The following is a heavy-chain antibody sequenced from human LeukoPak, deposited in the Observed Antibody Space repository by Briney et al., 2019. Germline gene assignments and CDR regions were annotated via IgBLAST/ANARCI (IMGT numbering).Heavy chain of an antibody. J-gene: IGHJ4*02. CDR1: GYTFTSYD. CDR3: ARGPPNWGYDY. Sequence: ASAKVSCKASGYTFTSYDFNWVRQAAGQRPEWMGWMSPNSGDTGYAQKFQDRVTMTRNTSISTACMELSSLRSDDTAVYYCARGPPNWGYDYWGPGTLVTVSS. D-gene: IGHD7-27*01. V-gene: IGHV1-8*01. CDR2: MSPNSGDT.